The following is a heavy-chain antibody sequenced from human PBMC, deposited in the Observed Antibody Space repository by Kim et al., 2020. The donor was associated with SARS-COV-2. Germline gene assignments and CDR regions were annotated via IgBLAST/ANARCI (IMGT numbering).Heavy chain of an antibody. D-gene: IGHD5-12*01. CDR3: VGDNRGYTGNGNY. CDR2: ITANGGIT. V-gene: IGHV3-64*05. CDR1: GFTFSSYA. Sequence: GGSLRLSCSASGFTFSSYAMHWVRQAPGMGLEYISGITANGGITYYADSVKGRFTISRDNSKNTVYIQMSSLRPEDTAVYYCVGDNRGYTGNGNYWGQGTLVTVSS. J-gene: IGHJ4*02.